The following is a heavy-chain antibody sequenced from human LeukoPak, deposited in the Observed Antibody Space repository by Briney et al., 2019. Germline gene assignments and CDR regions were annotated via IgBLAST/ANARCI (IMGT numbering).Heavy chain of an antibody. Sequence: PGGSLRLSCAASGFTFSSYSMNWVRQAPGKGLEWVSYISSTSSTIYYADSVKGRFTISRDNAKNSLYLQMNSLRAEDTAVYYCAINPTQLLGYYYYGVDIWGQGTTVTVSS. J-gene: IGHJ6*02. CDR1: GFTFSSYS. D-gene: IGHD2-2*01. V-gene: IGHV3-48*01. CDR2: ISSTSSTI. CDR3: AINPTQLLGYYYYGVDI.